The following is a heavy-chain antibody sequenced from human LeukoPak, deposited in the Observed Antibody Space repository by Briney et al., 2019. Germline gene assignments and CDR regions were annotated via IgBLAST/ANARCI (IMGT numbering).Heavy chain of an antibody. CDR1: GFTFSSYA. Sequence: PGRSLRLSCAASGFTFSSYAMHWVRQAPGKGLEWVAVISYDGSNKYYADSVKGRFTISRDNSKNTLYLQMNSLRAEDTAVYYCARDGAYDYWGQGTLVTVSS. CDR2: ISYDGSNK. J-gene: IGHJ4*02. V-gene: IGHV3-30-3*01. CDR3: ARDGAYDY. D-gene: IGHD1-26*01.